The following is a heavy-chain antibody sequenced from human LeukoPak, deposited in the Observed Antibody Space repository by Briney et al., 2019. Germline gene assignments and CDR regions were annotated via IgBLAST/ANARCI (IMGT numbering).Heavy chain of an antibody. Sequence: GGSLRLSYAASAFTFSSYSMNSVRHAPGKGLEWVSYISSSSSTIYYADSVKGRFTISRDNAKNSLYLQMNSLRAEDTAVYYCARDRSIVGAYRFDYWGQGTLVTVSS. CDR3: ARDRSIVGAYRFDY. D-gene: IGHD1-26*01. V-gene: IGHV3-48*01. J-gene: IGHJ4*02. CDR1: AFTFSSYS. CDR2: ISSSSSTI.